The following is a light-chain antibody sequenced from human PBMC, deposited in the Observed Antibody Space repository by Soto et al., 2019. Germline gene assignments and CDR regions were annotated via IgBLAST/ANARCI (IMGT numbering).Light chain of an antibody. CDR2: EVS. J-gene: IGLJ2*01. CDR3: SSYAGSNNVV. V-gene: IGLV2-8*01. CDR1: NSDVGGYNY. Sequence: QSALTQPPSASGSPGQSVTISCTGTNSDVGGYNYVSGYQHHPGKAPKLMIYEVSKRPSGVPDRFSGSKSGNAASLTVSGLQAEDEGDYYCSSYAGSNNVVFGGGTKLTVL.